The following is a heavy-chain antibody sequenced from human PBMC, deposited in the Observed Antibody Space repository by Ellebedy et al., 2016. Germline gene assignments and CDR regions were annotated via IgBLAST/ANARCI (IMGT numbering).Heavy chain of an antibody. V-gene: IGHV3-74*01. CDR1: GFTFSAYW. CDR2: LNTDASIT. CDR3: ARGYYHGSDSHLLIDY. Sequence: GESLKISCAASGFTFSAYWMHWVRQAPGKGLVWVSRLNTDASITAYADSVKGRFTISRDNAKNTVYLQMSNLGAEDAAVYYCARGYYHGSDSHLLIDYWGQGTLVTVST. D-gene: IGHD3-22*01. J-gene: IGHJ4*02.